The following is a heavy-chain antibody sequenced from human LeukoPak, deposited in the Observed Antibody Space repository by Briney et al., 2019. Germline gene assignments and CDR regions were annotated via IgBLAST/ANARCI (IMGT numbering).Heavy chain of an antibody. CDR1: GGSISSGAYY. D-gene: IGHD4-23*01. CDR3: ARTKGGNSAFDY. Sequence: SQTLSLTCTVSGGSISSGAYYWSWIRQHPGKGLEWIGYIRYSGSTYYNPSLKSRITMSVDTSKYQFSLTLSSVTAADTPVYYCARTKGGNSAFDYWGQGFLVTVSS. J-gene: IGHJ4*02. CDR2: IRYSGST. V-gene: IGHV4-31*03.